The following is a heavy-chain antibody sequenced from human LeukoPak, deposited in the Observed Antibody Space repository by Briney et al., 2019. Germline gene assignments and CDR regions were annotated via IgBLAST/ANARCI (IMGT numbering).Heavy chain of an antibody. CDR3: ARESSPFSMIVVVSYDY. J-gene: IGHJ4*02. V-gene: IGHV3-30-3*01. Sequence: PGGSLRLSCAAPGFTFSSYAMHWVRQAPGKGLEWVAVISYDGSNKYYADSVKGRFTISRDNSKNTLYLQMNSLRAEDTAVYYCARESSPFSMIVVVSYDYWGQGTLVTVSS. CDR2: ISYDGSNK. D-gene: IGHD3-22*01. CDR1: GFTFSSYA.